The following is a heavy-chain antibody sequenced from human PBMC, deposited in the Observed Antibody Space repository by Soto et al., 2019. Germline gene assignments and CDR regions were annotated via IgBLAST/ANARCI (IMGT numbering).Heavy chain of an antibody. CDR1: GYTFTSYG. CDR3: ARDSHTKPRVKYSSGWYFRTKPSIDY. J-gene: IGHJ4*02. D-gene: IGHD6-19*01. V-gene: IGHV1-18*01. CDR2: ISAYNGNT. Sequence: QVQLVQSGAEVKKPGASVKVSCKASGYTFTSYGISWVRQAPGQGLEWMGWISAYNGNTNYAQKRQGRGTMTTDTSTSTAYMELRSLRSDDTAVYYCARDSHTKPRVKYSSGWYFRTKPSIDYWGQGTLVTVSS.